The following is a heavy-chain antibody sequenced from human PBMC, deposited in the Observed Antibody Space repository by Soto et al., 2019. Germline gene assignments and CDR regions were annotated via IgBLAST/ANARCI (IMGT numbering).Heavy chain of an antibody. Sequence: KTSETLSLTCAVYGGSFSGYYWSWIRQPPGKGLEWIGEINHSGSTNYNPSLKSRVTISVDTSKNQFSLKLSSVTAADTAVYYCARVRESRFGAAAGTSWFDPWGQGTLVTVSS. CDR2: INHSGST. V-gene: IGHV4-34*01. D-gene: IGHD6-13*01. CDR3: ARVRESRFGAAAGTSWFDP. J-gene: IGHJ5*02. CDR1: GGSFSGYY.